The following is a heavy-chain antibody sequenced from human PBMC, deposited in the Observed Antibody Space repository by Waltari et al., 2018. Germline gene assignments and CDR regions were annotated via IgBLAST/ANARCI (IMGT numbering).Heavy chain of an antibody. CDR3: AKDRLKYVDYYMDV. Sequence: QVQLVESWGGVVQPGGSLRLSCAASGFPFSRYRMHWVRQAPGKVLEWVAVIWDDGSNKYYADSVKSRVTISRDNSKNKLYLQMNSLRAEDTAMYYSAKDRLKYVDYYMDVWGKGTTVTVSS. CDR1: GFPFSRYR. D-gene: IGHD3-16*01. CDR2: IWDDGSNK. J-gene: IGHJ6*03. V-gene: IGHV3-30*02.